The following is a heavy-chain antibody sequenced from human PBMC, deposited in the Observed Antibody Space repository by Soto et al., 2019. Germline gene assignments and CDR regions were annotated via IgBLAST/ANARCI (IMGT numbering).Heavy chain of an antibody. CDR2: IYYSGST. Sequence: QVQLQESGPGLVKPSQTLSLTCTVSGGSISSGDYYWSWIRQPPGKGLEWIGYIYYSGSTYYNPALRSRVTLSVDPSKNQFSLKLSSVTAADTAVYYCARTPRLGYFDYWGQGTLVTVSS. J-gene: IGHJ4*02. CDR3: ARTPRLGYFDY. CDR1: GGSISSGDYY. V-gene: IGHV4-30-4*01.